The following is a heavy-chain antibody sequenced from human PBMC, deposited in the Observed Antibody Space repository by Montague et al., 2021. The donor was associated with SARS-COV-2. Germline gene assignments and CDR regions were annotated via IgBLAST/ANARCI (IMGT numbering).Heavy chain of an antibody. CDR1: GGSVSDYY. Sequence: SETLSLTCAVYGGSVSDYYWSWIRQPPGKGLEWIGEINHSGSTNYNPSLKSRVTTSVDTSKNQFSLKLISVTAADTAVYYCARGPRITMLGVVSTDIWFDPWGLGTLVTVSS. D-gene: IGHD3-22*01. J-gene: IGHJ5*02. V-gene: IGHV4-34*01. CDR2: INHSGST. CDR3: ARGPRITMLGVVSTDIWFDP.